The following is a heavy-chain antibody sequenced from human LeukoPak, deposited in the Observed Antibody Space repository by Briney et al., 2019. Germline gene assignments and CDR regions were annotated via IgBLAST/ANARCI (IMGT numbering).Heavy chain of an antibody. CDR1: GFTFSSYG. CDR3: AKPYDFWSGYHLDAFDI. CDR2: IRYDGSNK. Sequence: GGSLRLSCAASGFTFSSYGMHWVRQAPGKGLEWVAFIRYDGSNKYYADSVKGRFTISRGNSKNTLYLQMNSLRAEDTAVYYCAKPYDFWSGYHLDAFDIWGQGTMVTVSS. J-gene: IGHJ3*02. D-gene: IGHD3-3*01. V-gene: IGHV3-30*02.